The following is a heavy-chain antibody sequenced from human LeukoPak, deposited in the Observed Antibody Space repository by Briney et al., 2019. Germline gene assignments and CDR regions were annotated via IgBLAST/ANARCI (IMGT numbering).Heavy chain of an antibody. J-gene: IGHJ4*02. CDR3: ARDKEHSYGRYFDF. V-gene: IGHV4-59*01. CDR2: MQDTGNN. CDR1: GGSISTYH. D-gene: IGHD5-18*01. Sequence: SETLPLICTVSGGSISTYHWNWIRKSPGKGLEWIGFMQDTGNNNYNPSLRSRVTMFTVTSKNQFSLELSSVTAADTAVYYCARDKEHSYGRYFDFWGQGTSATVSS.